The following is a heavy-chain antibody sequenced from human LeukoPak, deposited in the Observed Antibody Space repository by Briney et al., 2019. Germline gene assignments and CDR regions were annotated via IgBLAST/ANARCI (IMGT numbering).Heavy chain of an antibody. CDR3: ARDRYGGYRAFDY. CDR1: GFTFSSYG. V-gene: IGHV3-33*01. CDR2: IWYDGSNK. Sequence: GGSLRLSCAASGFTFSSYGMHWVRQAPGKGLGWVAVIWYDGSNKYYADSVKGRFTISRDNSKNTLYLQMNSLRAEDTAVYYCARDRYGGYRAFDYWGQGTLVTVSS. D-gene: IGHD5-12*01. J-gene: IGHJ4*02.